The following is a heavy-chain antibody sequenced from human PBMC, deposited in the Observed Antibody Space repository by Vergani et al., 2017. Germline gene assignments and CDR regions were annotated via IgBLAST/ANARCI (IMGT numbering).Heavy chain of an antibody. D-gene: IGHD3-16*01. CDR1: GYSISRGSY. CDR3: GRLTGGATAASDY. V-gene: IGHV4-38-2*01. J-gene: IGHJ4*02. CDR2: IYHTVNT. Sequence: QVQLQESGPGLVKPSETLSLTCAVSGYSISRGSYWGWLRQPPGKGLEWIGTIYHTVNTYYNPSLKSRLTISVDTSKNQFSLRLSSVTAADTAVYYCGRLTGGATAASDYWGQGTLVTVSS.